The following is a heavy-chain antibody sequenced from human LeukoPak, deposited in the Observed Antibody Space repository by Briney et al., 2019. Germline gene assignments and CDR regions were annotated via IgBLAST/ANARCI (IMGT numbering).Heavy chain of an antibody. J-gene: IGHJ4*02. CDR1: GGSISSYY. Sequence: SETLSLTCTVSGGSISSYYWSWIRQPPGKGLEWIGHIYYSGSTNYNPSLKSRVTISVDTSKNQFSLKLSSVTAADTAVYYCARDSTTYSGSYLFDYWGQGTLVTVSS. D-gene: IGHD1-26*01. CDR2: IYYSGST. V-gene: IGHV4-59*01. CDR3: ARDSTTYSGSYLFDY.